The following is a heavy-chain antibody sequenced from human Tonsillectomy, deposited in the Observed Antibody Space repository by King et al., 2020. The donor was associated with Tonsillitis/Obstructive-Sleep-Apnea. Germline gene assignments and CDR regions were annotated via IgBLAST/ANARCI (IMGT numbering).Heavy chain of an antibody. J-gene: IGHJ3*02. CDR3: ARVDYGDYASAFDI. D-gene: IGHD4-17*01. CDR1: GFTVSDSS. V-gene: IGHV3-53*01. Sequence: EVQLVESGGGLIQPGGSLRLSCAASGFTVSDSSMSWVRQAPGKGLEWVSIIYSGGSTYSADSVKGRFTISRDNSKNTLYLQMNSLRAEDTAVYYCARVDYGDYASAFDIWAHGTMVTVSS. CDR2: IYSGGST.